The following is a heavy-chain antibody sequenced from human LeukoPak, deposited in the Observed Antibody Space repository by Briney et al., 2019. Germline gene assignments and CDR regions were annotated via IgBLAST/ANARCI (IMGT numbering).Heavy chain of an antibody. CDR2: ISGSGGST. V-gene: IGHV3-23*01. D-gene: IGHD5-24*01. CDR3: ASTPFRWLQFY. Sequence: GGSLRLSCAASEFTFSSYAMSWVRQAPGKGLEWVSAISGSGGSTYYADSVKGRFTISRDNSKNTLYLQMNSLRAEDTAVYYCASTPFRWLQFYWGQGTLVTVSS. J-gene: IGHJ4*02. CDR1: EFTFSSYA.